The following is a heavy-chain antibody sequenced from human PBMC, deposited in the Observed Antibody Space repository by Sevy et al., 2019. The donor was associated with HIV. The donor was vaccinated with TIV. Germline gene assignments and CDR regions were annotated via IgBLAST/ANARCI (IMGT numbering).Heavy chain of an antibody. J-gene: IGHJ6*02. CDR3: ARDYVVPTTIDYFYYGMDV. V-gene: IGHV3-21*01. D-gene: IGHD2-2*01. Sequence: GGSLRLTCAASGFTFSSYNMNWVRQAPGKGLEWVSSISSSSSYIYYTDSLKGRFTISRDNAKNSLYLQMNSLTAEDTAVYYCARDYVVPTTIDYFYYGMDVWVQGTTVTVSS. CDR2: ISSSSSYI. CDR1: GFTFSSYN.